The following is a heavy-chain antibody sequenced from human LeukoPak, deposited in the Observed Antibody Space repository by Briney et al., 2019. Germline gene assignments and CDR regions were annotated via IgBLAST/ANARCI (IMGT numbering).Heavy chain of an antibody. J-gene: IGHJ4*02. D-gene: IGHD3-10*01. CDR2: ISAYNGNT. Sequence: GASVKVSCKASGYTFTSYGISWVRRAPGQGLEWMGWISAYNGNTNYAQKLQGRVTMTTDTSTSTAYMELRSLRSDDTAVYYCARDLRSYYGSGSFNYWGQGTLVTVS. CDR1: GYTFTSYG. V-gene: IGHV1-18*01. CDR3: ARDLRSYYGSGSFNY.